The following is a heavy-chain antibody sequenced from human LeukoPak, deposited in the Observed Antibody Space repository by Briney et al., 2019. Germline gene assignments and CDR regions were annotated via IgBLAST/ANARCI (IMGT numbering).Heavy chain of an antibody. V-gene: IGHV3-30*18. CDR1: GFNFRSFA. CDR2: ITHDGSIE. Sequence: GGSLRLSCAASGFNFRSFAMHWVRQAPGKGPEWVAVITHDGSIEYYADSVKGRFSISRDNSKNTLSLEMNSLRAEDTAVYYCAKDLSFSTSVFDRWGQGTLVTVSS. CDR3: AKDLSFSTSVFDR. D-gene: IGHD6-6*01. J-gene: IGHJ4*02.